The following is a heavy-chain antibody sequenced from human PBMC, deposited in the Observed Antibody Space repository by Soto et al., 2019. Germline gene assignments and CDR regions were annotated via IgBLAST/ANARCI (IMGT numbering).Heavy chain of an antibody. J-gene: IGHJ5*02. CDR1: GFTFSDYN. CDR3: ARDRYSSGWYARGLFDP. D-gene: IGHD6-19*01. CDR2: ISSSGSTI. V-gene: IGHV3-11*01. Sequence: QVQLVESGGGLVKPGGSLRLFCAASGFTFSDYNMSWIRQAPGKGLEWVSHISSSGSTIYYADSVKGRFTISRDNTKNSLYLQMNSLRAEDTAVYYCARDRYSSGWYARGLFDPWGQGTLVTVSS.